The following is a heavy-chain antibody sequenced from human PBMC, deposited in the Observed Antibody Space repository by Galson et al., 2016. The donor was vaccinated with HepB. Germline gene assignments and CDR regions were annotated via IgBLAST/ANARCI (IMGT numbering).Heavy chain of an antibody. V-gene: IGHV3-21*01. CDR3: ARDSYRVFAIGSDGMDV. D-gene: IGHD2-21*01. CDR1: GFTFSSFS. CDR2: ISSSSRYT. J-gene: IGHJ6*02. Sequence: SLRLSCAASGFTFSSFSMNWVRQAPGKGLEWVSSISSSSRYTYYADSVKGRFTISRDNAKNSLYLVMNSLRVEDTAVYYCARDSYRVFAIGSDGMDVWGQGTTVTVSS.